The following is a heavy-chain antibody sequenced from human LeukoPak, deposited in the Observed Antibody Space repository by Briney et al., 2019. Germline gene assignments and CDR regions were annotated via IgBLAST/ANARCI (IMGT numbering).Heavy chain of an antibody. CDR3: AKESGIRSYGAYFPH. CDR1: GFTFTSYG. V-gene: IGHV3-30*18. J-gene: IGHJ1*01. D-gene: IGHD4-17*01. CDR2: ITYDGYYK. Sequence: PGGSLRLSCAASGFTFTSYGMHWVRQAPGKGLEWVALITYDGYYKYYSDSVKGRFTISRDNSKSTLYLQMSSLKAEDTAVYYCAKESGIRSYGAYFPHWGQGTLVTVSS.